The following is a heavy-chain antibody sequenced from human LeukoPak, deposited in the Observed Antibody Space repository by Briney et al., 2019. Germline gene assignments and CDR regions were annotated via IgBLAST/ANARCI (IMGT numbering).Heavy chain of an antibody. Sequence: SVKVSCKASGGTFSSYAISWVRQAPGQGLEWMGRIIPIFGTANYAKKFQGRVTITTDESTSTAYMELSSLRSEDTAVYYCAREQKPQYSSSWYSYFQHWGQGTLVTVSS. D-gene: IGHD6-13*01. J-gene: IGHJ1*01. V-gene: IGHV1-69*05. CDR3: AREQKPQYSSSWYSYFQH. CDR2: IIPIFGTA. CDR1: GGTFSSYA.